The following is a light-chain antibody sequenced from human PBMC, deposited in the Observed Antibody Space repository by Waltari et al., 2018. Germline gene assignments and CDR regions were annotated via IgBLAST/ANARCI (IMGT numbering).Light chain of an antibody. CDR3: QQYYSSPHT. CDR2: WAS. J-gene: IGKJ4*01. V-gene: IGKV4-1*01. Sequence: DIVMTQSPDSLAVSLGERATINCKSSQSVLYSSNNKNYLAWYQQKPGQPPKLLISWASTRESGVPDRFSGSGSGTDFTLTISSLQAEDVAVYYCQQYYSSPHTFGGGTKLEIK. CDR1: QSVLYSSNNKNY.